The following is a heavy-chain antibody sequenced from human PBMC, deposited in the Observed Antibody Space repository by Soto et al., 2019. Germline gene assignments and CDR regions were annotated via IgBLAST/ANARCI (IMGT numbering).Heavy chain of an antibody. Sequence: PGGSLRLSCAASGFTFSSSTMNWVRQAPGKGLEWVSAIIDSGGYTYYADSVKGRFTTSRDNSKNTLYLQMNSLRAEDTALYYCAKETYYYYGMDVWRQRTTVTVSS. CDR3: AKETYYYYGMDV. J-gene: IGHJ6*02. V-gene: IGHV3-23*01. CDR2: IIDSGGYT. CDR1: GFTFSSST.